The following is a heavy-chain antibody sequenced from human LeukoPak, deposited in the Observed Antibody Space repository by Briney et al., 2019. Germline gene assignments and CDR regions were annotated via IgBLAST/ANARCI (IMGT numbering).Heavy chain of an antibody. CDR1: GGSFSGYY. CDR3: ARGLGDILTGYQNGLGDY. D-gene: IGHD3-9*01. Sequence: SETLSLTCAVYGGSFSGYYWSWIRQPPGKGLEWIGEINHSGSTNYNPSLKSRVTISVDTSKNQFSLKLSSVTAADTAVYYCARGLGDILTGYQNGLGDYWGQGTLVTVSS. V-gene: IGHV4-34*01. J-gene: IGHJ4*02. CDR2: INHSGST.